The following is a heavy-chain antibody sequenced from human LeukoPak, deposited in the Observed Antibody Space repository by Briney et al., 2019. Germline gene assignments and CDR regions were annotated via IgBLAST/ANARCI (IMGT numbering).Heavy chain of an antibody. CDR1: GGSFSGYY. Sequence: SETLSLTCAVYGGSFSGYYSSWIRQPPGKGLEWIGEIDHSGSTNYNPSLKSRVTISVDTSKNQFSLKLSSVTAADTAVYYCARLVKTYYDFWSGYQTGAFDIWGQGTMVTVSS. J-gene: IGHJ3*02. CDR2: IDHSGST. D-gene: IGHD3-3*01. CDR3: ARLVKTYYDFWSGYQTGAFDI. V-gene: IGHV4-34*01.